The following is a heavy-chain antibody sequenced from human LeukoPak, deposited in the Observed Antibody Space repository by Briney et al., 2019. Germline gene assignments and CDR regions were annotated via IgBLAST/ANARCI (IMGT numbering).Heavy chain of an antibody. D-gene: IGHD3-10*01. Sequence: GGSLRLSCAASGFTFRSYEMNWVRQAPGKGREWVSYISSSSSTIYYSDSLTGRFTISRDNAKNSLYLQMNSLRAEDTAVYYCATGGGPGWFGELFRGYFFDYWGQGTLVTVSS. V-gene: IGHV3-48*03. CDR3: ATGGGPGWFGELFRGYFFDY. CDR1: GFTFRSYE. J-gene: IGHJ4*02. CDR2: ISSSSSTI.